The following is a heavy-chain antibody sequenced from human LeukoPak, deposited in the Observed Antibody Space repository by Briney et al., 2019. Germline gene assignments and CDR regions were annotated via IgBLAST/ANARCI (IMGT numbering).Heavy chain of an antibody. CDR3: TTDTGFYGSGSSDY. V-gene: IGHV3-15*01. CDR1: GFTFSNAW. J-gene: IGHJ4*02. CDR2: IKSKTDGGTT. D-gene: IGHD3-10*01. Sequence: GGSLRLSCAASGFTFSNAWMSWVRQAPGKVLEWVGRIKSKTDGGTTDYAAPVKGRFTISRDDSKNTLYLQMNSLKTEDTAVYYCTTDTGFYGSGSSDYWGQGTLVTVSS.